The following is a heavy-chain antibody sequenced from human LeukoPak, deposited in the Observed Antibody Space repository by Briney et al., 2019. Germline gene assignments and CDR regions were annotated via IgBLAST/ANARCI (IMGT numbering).Heavy chain of an antibody. CDR3: ARDRREYYDSRGGYFDY. Sequence: ASVKVSCKASGYTFTGYYMHWVRQAPGQGLEWMGWINPNSGGTNYAQKFQGRVTMTRDTSISTAYMELSRLRSDDTAVYCCARDRREYYDSRGGYFDYWGQGTLVTVSS. CDR2: INPNSGGT. CDR1: GYTFTGYY. V-gene: IGHV1-2*02. J-gene: IGHJ4*02. D-gene: IGHD3-22*01.